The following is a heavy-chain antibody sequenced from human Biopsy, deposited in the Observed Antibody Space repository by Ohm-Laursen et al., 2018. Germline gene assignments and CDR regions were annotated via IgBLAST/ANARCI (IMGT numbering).Heavy chain of an antibody. CDR2: IVVGSGHT. Sequence: SVKVSCNPSGFTFSSSAVQWVRQARGQRLEWIGWIVVGSGHTNYAQKFRERVTITRDMSTSTAYMELTSLRSEDTAVYYCAATSTLYYYYYAMDVWDQGTTTTVSS. CDR1: GFTFSSSA. J-gene: IGHJ6*02. CDR3: AATSTLYYYYYAMDV. V-gene: IGHV1-58*01.